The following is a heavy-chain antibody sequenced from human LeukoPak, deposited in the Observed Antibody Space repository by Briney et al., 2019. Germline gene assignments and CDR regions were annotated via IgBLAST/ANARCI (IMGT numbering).Heavy chain of an antibody. V-gene: IGHV1-8*01. CDR2: MNPNSGNT. Sequence: ASVKVSCKASGYTFTSYDINWVRQATGQGLEWMGWMNPNSGNTGDAQKFQGRVTMTRNTSISTAYMELSSLRSEDTAVYYCARGTDEWELLQVSDYYMDVWGKGTTVTVSS. CDR1: GYTFTSYD. D-gene: IGHD1-26*01. J-gene: IGHJ6*03. CDR3: ARGTDEWELLQVSDYYMDV.